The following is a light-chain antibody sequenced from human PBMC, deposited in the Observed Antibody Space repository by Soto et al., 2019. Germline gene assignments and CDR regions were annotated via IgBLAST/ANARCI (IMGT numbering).Light chain of an antibody. V-gene: IGKV1-5*03. J-gene: IGKJ1*01. CDR3: QHYTSYSEA. CDR2: KAY. Sequence: DIQMTQSPSTLSGSVGDRFTITCRASQTISSWLACYQQKPGKAPKLLLYKAYTLKSGVPSSFSGSGSGTEFTLTSSILRPDDFTSYYSQHYTSYSEAFGQGTKVELK. CDR1: QTISSW.